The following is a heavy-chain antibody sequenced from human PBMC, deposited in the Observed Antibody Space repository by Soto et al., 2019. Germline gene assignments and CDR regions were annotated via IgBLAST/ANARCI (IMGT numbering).Heavy chain of an antibody. CDR2: IKYDGSEQ. CDR1: GFTFTAYY. J-gene: IGHJ4*02. CDR3: SRENWFQDY. Sequence: GGSLRLSCAASGFTFTAYYMTWVRQAPGKGLEWVASIKYDGSEQYYVDSVKGRFTISRDNAKNSLYLQMNSLRAGDTALYYCSRENWFQDYWGQGTLVTVSS. V-gene: IGHV3-7*03. D-gene: IGHD3-10*01.